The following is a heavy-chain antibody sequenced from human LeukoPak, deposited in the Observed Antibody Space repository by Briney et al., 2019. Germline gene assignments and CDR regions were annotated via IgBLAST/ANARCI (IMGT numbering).Heavy chain of an antibody. V-gene: IGHV1-18*01. Sequence: GASVKVSCKASGYTFTSYGISWVRQAPGQGLEWMGWISAYNGDTNFPQKLQGRVTMTTDTSTSTAYMELRSLRSDDTAVYYCARDLYCSNNICYYDSRHHDYWGREPWSPSPQ. CDR1: GYTFTSYG. CDR2: ISAYNGDT. D-gene: IGHD2-2*01. CDR3: ARDLYCSNNICYYDSRHHDY. J-gene: IGHJ4*02.